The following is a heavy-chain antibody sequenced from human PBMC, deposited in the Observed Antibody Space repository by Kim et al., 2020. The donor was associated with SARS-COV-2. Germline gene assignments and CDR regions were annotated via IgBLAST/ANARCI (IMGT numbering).Heavy chain of an antibody. V-gene: IGHV3-30-3*01. CDR1: GFTFSSYA. J-gene: IGHJ3*02. CDR3: ARVKPLTPHYGEGAAAFDI. D-gene: IGHD4-17*01. CDR2: ISYDGSNK. Sequence: GGSLRLSFAASGFTFSSYAMHWVRQAPVKGLEWVAVISYDGSNKYDADSVKGRFTISRYNYKNTLYLQMNSLRAEDTAVYYCARVKPLTPHYGEGAAAFDIWGQGTMVTVSS.